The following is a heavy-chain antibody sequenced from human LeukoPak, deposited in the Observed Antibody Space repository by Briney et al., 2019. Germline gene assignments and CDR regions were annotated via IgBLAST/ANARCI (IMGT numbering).Heavy chain of an antibody. Sequence: PGGSLRLSRAASGFTFSSYAMTWVRQAPGKGLEWVSVISGSAGNTHYADSVKGRFTISRDNSKNTVYLEMNSLRAEDTAVYYCAKKGYNWNDCLDYWGQGTLVTVSS. J-gene: IGHJ4*02. CDR1: GFTFSSYA. D-gene: IGHD1-1*01. V-gene: IGHV3-23*01. CDR2: ISGSAGNT. CDR3: AKKGYNWNDCLDY.